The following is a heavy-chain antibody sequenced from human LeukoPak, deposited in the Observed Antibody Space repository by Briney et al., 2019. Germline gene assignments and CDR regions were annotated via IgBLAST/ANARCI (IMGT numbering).Heavy chain of an antibody. Sequence: GGSLRLSCAASGSTFNTYSMNWVRQAPGKGLEWVSYISGSSRVIYYADSVKGRFTISRDNAKNSLYLQMNSLRDEDTAVYYCAKDLGGGSGCYDLWGRGTLVTVSS. D-gene: IGHD6-19*01. CDR1: GSTFNTYS. V-gene: IGHV3-48*02. CDR2: ISGSSRVI. CDR3: AKDLGGGSGCYDL. J-gene: IGHJ2*01.